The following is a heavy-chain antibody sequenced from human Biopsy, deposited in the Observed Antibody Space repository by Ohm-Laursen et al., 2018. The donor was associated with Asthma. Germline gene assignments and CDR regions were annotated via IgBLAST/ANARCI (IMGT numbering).Heavy chain of an antibody. Sequence: SLRLSCAASGFTFSSYGMHWVRQAPGKGLEWVAVISYDGSNKYYADSVKGRFTISRDNSKNTLYLQMNSLRAEDTTVYYCASQSSGPDFWSGYYYFDYWGQGTLVTVSS. D-gene: IGHD3-3*01. CDR2: ISYDGSNK. V-gene: IGHV3-30*03. CDR1: GFTFSSYG. CDR3: ASQSSGPDFWSGYYYFDY. J-gene: IGHJ4*02.